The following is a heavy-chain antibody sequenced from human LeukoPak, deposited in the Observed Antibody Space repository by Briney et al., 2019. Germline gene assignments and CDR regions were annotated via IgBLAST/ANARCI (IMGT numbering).Heavy chain of an antibody. Sequence: SETLSLTCAVYGGSFSGYYWSWIGQPPGKGLEWIGEINHSGSTNYNPSLKSRVTISVDTSKNQFSLKLSSVTAADTAVYYCAREMEDKSFSVGELRKNYYYYMDVWGKGTTVTVSS. D-gene: IGHD3-10*01. V-gene: IGHV4-34*01. CDR2: INHSGST. CDR3: AREMEDKSFSVGELRKNYYYYMDV. J-gene: IGHJ6*03. CDR1: GGSFSGYY.